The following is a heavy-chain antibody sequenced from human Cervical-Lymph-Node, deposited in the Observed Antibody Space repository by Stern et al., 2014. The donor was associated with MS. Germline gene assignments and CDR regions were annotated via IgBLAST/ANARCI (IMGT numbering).Heavy chain of an antibody. D-gene: IGHD6-13*01. Sequence: QVQLVQSGGGVVQPGRSLRLSCAASGFTFSSYGMHWVRQAPGKGLEWGAVISHDGNDKYYADSVTGRFTISRDDSTNTLTPQRNSLRVEDTAVYYCAKDQYSSRKSGSPFDYWGQGTLVIVSS. J-gene: IGHJ4*02. CDR2: ISHDGNDK. V-gene: IGHV3-30*18. CDR1: GFTFSSYG. CDR3: AKDQYSSRKSGSPFDY.